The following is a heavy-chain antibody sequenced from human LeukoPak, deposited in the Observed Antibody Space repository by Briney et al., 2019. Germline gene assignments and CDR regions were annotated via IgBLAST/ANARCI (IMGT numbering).Heavy chain of an antibody. D-gene: IGHD3-3*01. J-gene: IGHJ5*02. CDR1: GFTFTRFW. CDR3: ATAPASVDSS. V-gene: IGHV3-7*01. Sequence: GGSLRLSCAASGFTFTRFWLTWVRQSPGKGLEWVANINPDGTKTTYVDSVEGRFATSRDNAKNSVFLLMTSLRAEDTAMYYCATAPASVDSSWGQGTLVAVSS. CDR2: INPDGTKT.